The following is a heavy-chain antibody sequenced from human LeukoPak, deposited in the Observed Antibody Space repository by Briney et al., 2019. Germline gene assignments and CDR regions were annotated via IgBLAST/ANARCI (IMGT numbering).Heavy chain of an antibody. J-gene: IGHJ4*02. D-gene: IGHD6-13*01. CDR2: IYYSGTT. CDR3: ARGVYIAAAQYGY. CDR1: GGSISTFY. Sequence: SETLSLTCTVSGGSISTFYWSWIRQPPGKGLEWIGYIYYSGTTNYNPSLKSRVTISVDTSKNQFSLKLSSVTAADTAVYYCARGVYIAAAQYGYWGQGTLVTVSS. V-gene: IGHV4-59*01.